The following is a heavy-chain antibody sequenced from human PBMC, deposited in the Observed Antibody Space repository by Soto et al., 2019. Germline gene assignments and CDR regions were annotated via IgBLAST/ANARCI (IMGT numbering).Heavy chain of an antibody. Sequence: QVQLQESGPGLVKPSETLSLSCNVSGGSISDFYWSWIRQSPGKRLEWVGYVYYTGSTNYNPALKSRVTISLDTSKNQSSLKVRSVTAADTAVYYCARGGGYDFRSSQAPPIDVWGQGTTVTVSS. CDR3: ARGGGYDFRSSQAPPIDV. D-gene: IGHD3-3*01. CDR1: GGSISDFY. J-gene: IGHJ6*02. V-gene: IGHV4-59*01. CDR2: VYYTGST.